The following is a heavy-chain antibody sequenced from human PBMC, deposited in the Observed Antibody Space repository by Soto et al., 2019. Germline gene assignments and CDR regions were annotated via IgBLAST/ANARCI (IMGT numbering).Heavy chain of an antibody. CDR2: ISSDNITK. CDR3: ARNVDL. D-gene: IGHD2-21*01. Sequence: GGSLRLSCVASGFSFSNYNMNWVRQAPGKGLEWLSYISSDNITKYYADSVRGRFTISRDSAKNSLYLQMNSLRDEDTAVYFCARNVDLWGQGTMVTVSS. CDR1: GFSFSNYN. J-gene: IGHJ3*01. V-gene: IGHV3-48*02.